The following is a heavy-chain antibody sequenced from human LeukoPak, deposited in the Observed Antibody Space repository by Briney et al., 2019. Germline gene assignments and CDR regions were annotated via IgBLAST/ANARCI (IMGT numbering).Heavy chain of an antibody. J-gene: IGHJ6*03. CDR2: IDNDGTDT. Sequence: GGSLRLSCAASRFSLSRYWMHWVRQAPGTGLVWVSYIDNDGTDTNYADSVRGRFTVSRDNAKNTLYLQMNGLRAEDTAVYYCTRGGFDHNMDVWGKGTTVT. V-gene: IGHV3-74*01. CDR3: TRGGFDHNMDV. D-gene: IGHD3-9*01. CDR1: RFSLSRYW.